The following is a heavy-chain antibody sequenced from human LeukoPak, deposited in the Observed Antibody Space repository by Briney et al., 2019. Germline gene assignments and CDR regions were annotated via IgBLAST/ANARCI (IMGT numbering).Heavy chain of an antibody. CDR1: GFTFSSYG. Sequence: QPGGSLRLSCAASGFTFSSYGMHWVRQAPGKGLEWVALIRYDGSNKYYADSVKGRFTISRDNSKNTPYLQMNSLRAEDTAVYYCAKHGVHYYDSSGYYGCYFDYWGQGTLVTVSS. V-gene: IGHV3-30*02. CDR3: AKHGVHYYDSSGYYGCYFDY. D-gene: IGHD3-22*01. J-gene: IGHJ4*02. CDR2: IRYDGSNK.